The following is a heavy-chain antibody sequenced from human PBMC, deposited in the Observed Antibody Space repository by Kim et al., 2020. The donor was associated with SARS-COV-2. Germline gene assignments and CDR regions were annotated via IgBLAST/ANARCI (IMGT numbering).Heavy chain of an antibody. CDR3: AKSQLVSLYYYYYGMDV. CDR2: ISYDGSNK. V-gene: IGHV3-30*18. Sequence: GGSLRLSCAASGFTFSSYGMHWVRQAPGKGLEWVAVISYDGSNKYYADSVKGRFTISRDNSKNTLYLQMNSLRAEDTAVYYCAKSQLVSLYYYYYGMDVWGQGTTVTVSS. D-gene: IGHD6-6*01. CDR1: GFTFSSYG. J-gene: IGHJ6*02.